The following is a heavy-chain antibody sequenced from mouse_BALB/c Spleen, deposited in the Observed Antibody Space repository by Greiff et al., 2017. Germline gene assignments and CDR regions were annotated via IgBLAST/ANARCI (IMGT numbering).Heavy chain of an antibody. V-gene: IGHV14-3*02. CDR1: GFNIKDTY. D-gene: IGHD2-4*01. CDR2: IDPANGNT. J-gene: IGHJ3*01. Sequence: VQLQQSGAELVKPGASVKLSCTASGFNIKDTYMHWVKQRPEQGLEWIGRIDPANGNTKYDPKFQGKATITADTSSNTAYLQLSSLTSEDTAVYYCAREDYDYDAWFAYWGQGTLVTVSA. CDR3: AREDYDYDAWFAY.